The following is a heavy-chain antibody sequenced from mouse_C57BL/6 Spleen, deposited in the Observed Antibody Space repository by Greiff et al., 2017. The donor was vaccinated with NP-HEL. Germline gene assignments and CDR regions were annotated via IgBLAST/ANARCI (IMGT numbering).Heavy chain of an antibody. CDR3: ARSYCGSSYGMGYAMDY. CDR2: IDPNSGGT. Sequence: VQLQQSGAELVKPGASVKLSCKASGYTFTSYWMHWVKQRPGRGLEWIGRIDPNSGGTKYNEKFKSKATLTVDKPSSTAYMQLSSLTSEDSAVYDCARSYCGSSYGMGYAMDYWGQGTSVTVSS. D-gene: IGHD1-1*01. CDR1: GYTFTSYW. V-gene: IGHV1-72*01. J-gene: IGHJ4*01.